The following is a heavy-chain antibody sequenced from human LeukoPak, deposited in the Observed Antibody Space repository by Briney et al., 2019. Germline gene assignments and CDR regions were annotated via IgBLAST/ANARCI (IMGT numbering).Heavy chain of an antibody. Sequence: GESLKISCKGSGYSFTSYWIAWVRQMPGKGLEWMGIIYPGDSDTRYSPSFQGQVTISADKSISTAYLQWSSLKASDTAMYYCARRYSSSSSWSDYWGQGTPGHRLL. CDR2: IYPGDSDT. CDR1: GYSFTSYW. CDR3: ARRYSSSSSWSDY. J-gene: IGHJ4*02. D-gene: IGHD6-6*01. V-gene: IGHV5-51*01.